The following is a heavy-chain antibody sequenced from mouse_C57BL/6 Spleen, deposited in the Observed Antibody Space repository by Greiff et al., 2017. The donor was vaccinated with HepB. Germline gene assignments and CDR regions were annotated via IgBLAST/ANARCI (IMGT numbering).Heavy chain of an antibody. CDR2: ISYSCST. D-gene: IGHD3-1*01. J-gene: IGHJ4*01. V-gene: IGHV3-1*01. CDR3: ARGSPYYAMDY. Sequence: EVQLQQSGPGMVKPSQSLSLTCTVTGYSITSGYDWHWIRHFPGNKLEWMGYISYSCSTNYNPSLKSRISITHDTSKNHFFLKLHSVTTEDTATYYCARGSPYYAMDYWGQGTSVTVSS. CDR1: GYSITSGYD.